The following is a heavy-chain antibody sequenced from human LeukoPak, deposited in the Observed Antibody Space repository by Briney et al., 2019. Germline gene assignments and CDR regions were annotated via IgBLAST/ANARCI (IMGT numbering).Heavy chain of an antibody. CDR3: AREEVDCSGGSCYSENNWFDP. J-gene: IGHJ5*02. D-gene: IGHD2-15*01. CDR1: GYTFTGYY. V-gene: IGHV1-2*02. Sequence: GASVKVSCKASGYTFTGYYMHWVRQAPGQGLEWMGWINPNSGGTNYAQKFQGRVTMTRDTSISTAYMELSRLRSDDTAVYYCAREEVDCSGGSCYSENNWFDPWGQGTLVTVSS. CDR2: INPNSGGT.